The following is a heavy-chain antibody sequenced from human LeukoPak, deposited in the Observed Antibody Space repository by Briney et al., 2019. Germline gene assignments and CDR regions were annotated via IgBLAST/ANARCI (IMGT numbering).Heavy chain of an antibody. D-gene: IGHD3-22*01. CDR3: ARDRYDSSGTHWFDP. J-gene: IGHJ5*02. V-gene: IGHV3-11*05. CDR2: IGGSGVYR. CDR1: GFTFSDYY. Sequence: PGRSLRLSCAASGFTFSDYYMSWIRQAPGRGLEWVSYIGGSGVYRNYADSVKGRFTISRDNTKNSLSLQMNSLRVEDTAVYYCARDRYDSSGTHWFDPWGQGTLVTVSS.